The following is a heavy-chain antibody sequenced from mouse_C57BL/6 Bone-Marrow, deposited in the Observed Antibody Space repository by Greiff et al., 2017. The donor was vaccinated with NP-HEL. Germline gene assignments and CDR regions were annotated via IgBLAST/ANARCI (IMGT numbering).Heavy chain of an antibody. D-gene: IGHD1-1*01. Sequence: EVMLVESGGGLVKPGGSLKLSCAASGFTFSSYAMSWVRQTPEKRLEWVATISDGGSYTYYPDNAKNNLYLQMSHLKSEDTAMYYCARDQDYYYGSSYWYFDVWGTGTTVTVSS. CDR2: ISDGGSYT. CDR1: GFTFSSYA. V-gene: IGHV5-4*01. J-gene: IGHJ1*03. CDR3: ARDQDYYYGSSYWYFDV.